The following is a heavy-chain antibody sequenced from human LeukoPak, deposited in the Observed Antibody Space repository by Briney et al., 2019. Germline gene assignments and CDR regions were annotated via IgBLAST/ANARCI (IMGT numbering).Heavy chain of an antibody. Sequence: GGSLRLSCAASGFTFSSYAMTWVRQAPGKGLEWVSTIIGSGGSTDYADSVKGRFTISRDNSKDTLFLQMDSLRVEDTAVYYCATFCSGGDCYSFAPWGQGTLVTVSS. CDR3: ATFCSGGDCYSFAP. J-gene: IGHJ5*02. CDR2: IIGSGGST. D-gene: IGHD2-15*01. CDR1: GFTFSSYA. V-gene: IGHV3-23*01.